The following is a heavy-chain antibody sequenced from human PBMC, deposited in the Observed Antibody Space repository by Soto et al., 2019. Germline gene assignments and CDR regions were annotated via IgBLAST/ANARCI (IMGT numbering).Heavy chain of an antibody. Sequence: EVQLLESGGGFVQPGESLRLSCAASGFTYSLSAMSWVRQAPGRGRDWVSSLSVGGSTTDYADSVKGRFTISRDNSKNTVHLQMNSLRAEDTAVYYCAKGPEYDILAGCDYWGQGALVTVSS. J-gene: IGHJ4*02. CDR1: GFTYSLSA. D-gene: IGHD3-9*01. CDR3: AKGPEYDILAGCDY. CDR2: LSVGGSTT. V-gene: IGHV3-23*01.